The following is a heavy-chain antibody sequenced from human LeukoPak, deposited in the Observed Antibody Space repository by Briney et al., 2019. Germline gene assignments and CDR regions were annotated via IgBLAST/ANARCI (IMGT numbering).Heavy chain of an antibody. V-gene: IGHV2-70*11. CDR2: IDWEDDK. D-gene: IGHD3-22*01. Sequence: SGPTLVKPTQTLTLTCTFSGFSLGSSGMCVSWIRQPPGKALEWLARIDWEDDKYYITSLKTRLTISNDTSKNHVLVTITTMDPVDTATYYCARMPTYDSSGYPLDYWGQGTLVTVSS. CDR1: GFSLGSSGMC. CDR3: ARMPTYDSSGYPLDY. J-gene: IGHJ4*02.